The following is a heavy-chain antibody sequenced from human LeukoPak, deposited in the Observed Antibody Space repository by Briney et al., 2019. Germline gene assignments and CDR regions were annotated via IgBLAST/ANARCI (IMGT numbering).Heavy chain of an antibody. CDR1: GFPFSSYA. D-gene: IGHD1-1*01. V-gene: IGHV3-23*01. J-gene: IGHJ4*02. CDR2: ISGFGDRT. Sequence: PGGSLRLSCSASGFPFSSYAMTWIRQAPGRGLEWVSTISGFGDRTFYGDSVKGRFTISRDNSKNTLFLQMNSLRAEDSALYYCAKEGSNWNVDNWGQGTLVTVSS. CDR3: AKEGSNWNVDN.